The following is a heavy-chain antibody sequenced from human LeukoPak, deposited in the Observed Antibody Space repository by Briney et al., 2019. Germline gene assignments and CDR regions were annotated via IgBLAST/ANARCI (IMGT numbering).Heavy chain of an antibody. CDR3: ARHSNWNAGVDWFDP. J-gene: IGHJ5*02. Sequence: SETLSLTCTVSGGSNYWSWIRQPPGKVLEWIGYIHYSGSPNYNPSLKSRVTISIDTSKNQFSLRLNSVTAEDTAVYYCARHSNWNAGVDWFDPWGQGTQVTVSS. CDR2: IHYSGSP. D-gene: IGHD1-20*01. CDR1: GGSNY. V-gene: IGHV4-59*08.